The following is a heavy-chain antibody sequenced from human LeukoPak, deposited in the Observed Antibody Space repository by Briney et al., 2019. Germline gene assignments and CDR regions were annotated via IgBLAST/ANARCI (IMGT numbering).Heavy chain of an antibody. J-gene: IGHJ4*02. D-gene: IGHD5-18*01. V-gene: IGHV1-46*01. CDR3: ATEGGYSYGFDY. CDR1: GYTFTSYY. Sequence: ASVKVSCKASGYTFTSYYIHWVRQAPGQGLEWMGIINPSGGSTNYAQKFQGRVTMTRDTSTSTVYMELSSLRSEDTAVYYCATEGGYSYGFDYWGQGTLVTVSS. CDR2: INPSGGST.